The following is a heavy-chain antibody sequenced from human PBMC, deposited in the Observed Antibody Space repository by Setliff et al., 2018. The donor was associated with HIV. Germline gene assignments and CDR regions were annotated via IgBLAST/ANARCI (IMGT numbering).Heavy chain of an antibody. J-gene: IGHJ1*01. CDR2: ISGSGGST. V-gene: IGHV3-23*01. CDR3: AKQNGSGSTCEQRYFQH. D-gene: IGHD3-10*01. CDR1: GFTFSSYA. Sequence: PGGSLRLSCAASGFTFSSYAMSWVRQAPGKGLEWVSAISGSGGSTYYADSVKGRFTISRDNSKNTLYLQMHSLRAEDPAVYYCAKQNGSGSTCEQRYFQHWGQGTLVTVSS.